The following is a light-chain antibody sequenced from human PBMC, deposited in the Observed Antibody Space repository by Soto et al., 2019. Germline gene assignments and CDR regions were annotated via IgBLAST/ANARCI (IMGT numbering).Light chain of an antibody. CDR3: QQYAGSPRT. Sequence: EIVMTQSPATLSVSPGERATLSCRASQSVSSNLAWYQQKPGQAPRLLIYGASTRATGIPARFSGSGSGTDFTLTINRLEPEDFAVYYCQQYAGSPRTFGQGTKVDIK. CDR2: GAS. J-gene: IGKJ1*01. CDR1: QSVSSN. V-gene: IGKV3-15*01.